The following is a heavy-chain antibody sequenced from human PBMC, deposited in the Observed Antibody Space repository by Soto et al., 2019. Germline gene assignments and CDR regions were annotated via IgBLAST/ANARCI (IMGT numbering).Heavy chain of an antibody. V-gene: IGHV3-23*01. CDR3: AKEAPSHWNYETLELGAFHI. J-gene: IGHJ3*02. CDR2: ISGSGGST. D-gene: IGHD1-7*01. CDR1: GFTFSSYA. Sequence: EVQLLEAGGGLVQPGGSLRLSCAASGFTFSSYAMSWVRQAPGKGLEWVSAISGSGGSTYYADSVKGRFTISRDNSKNTLYLQMNSLRAEDTAVYYCAKEAPSHWNYETLELGAFHIWGQGKMVTVSS.